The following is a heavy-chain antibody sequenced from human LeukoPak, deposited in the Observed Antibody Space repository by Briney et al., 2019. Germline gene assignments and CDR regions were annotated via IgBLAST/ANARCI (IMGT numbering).Heavy chain of an antibody. J-gene: IGHJ3*02. CDR2: IYGSGSKI. Sequence: GGSLRLSCAASGFTFSTYTMSWVRQAPGKGLEWVSSIYGSGSKIFYADSVKGRFTISRDSSKSTLYLQMNGLRVENTALYYCAKDRVPDNRCSFDKWGQGKMVTVSA. D-gene: IGHD2-8*01. V-gene: IGHV3-23*01. CDR1: GFTFSTYT. CDR3: AKDRVPDNRCSFDK.